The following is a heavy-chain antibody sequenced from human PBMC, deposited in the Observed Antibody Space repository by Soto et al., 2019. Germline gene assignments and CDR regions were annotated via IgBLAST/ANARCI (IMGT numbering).Heavy chain of an antibody. CDR3: AREAYDSSGYYSEGPDY. D-gene: IGHD3-22*01. Sequence: QVQLVQSGAEVKKPGSSVKVSCKASGGTFSSYAISWVRQAPGQGLEWMGGIIPIFGTANYAQKLQGRVTITADESTSTAYMELSSLRSEDTAVYYCAREAYDSSGYYSEGPDYWGQGTLVTVSS. J-gene: IGHJ4*02. V-gene: IGHV1-69*01. CDR1: GGTFSSYA. CDR2: IIPIFGTA.